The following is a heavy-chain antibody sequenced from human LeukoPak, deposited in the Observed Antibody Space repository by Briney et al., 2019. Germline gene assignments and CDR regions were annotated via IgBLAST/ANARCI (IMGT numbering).Heavy chain of an antibody. CDR2: SGDGEST. Sequence: SGDGESTYYADSVRGRFTISRDNSKNTLYLQMNSLRAEDTAVYYCAKDQAGEIDYWGQGTLVTVSS. CDR3: AKDQAGEIDY. V-gene: IGHV3-23*01. D-gene: IGHD3-10*01. J-gene: IGHJ4*02.